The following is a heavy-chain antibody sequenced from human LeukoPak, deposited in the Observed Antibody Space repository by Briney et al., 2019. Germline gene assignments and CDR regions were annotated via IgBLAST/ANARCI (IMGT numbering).Heavy chain of an antibody. CDR3: ARDRLTTFGGVIAFDAFDI. CDR2: IIPIFGTA. J-gene: IGHJ3*02. D-gene: IGHD3-16*02. CDR1: GYTFTGYY. Sequence: SVKVSCKASGYTFTGYYMHWLRQAPGQGLEWMGGIIPIFGTANYAQKFQGRVTITTDESTSTAYMELSSLRSEDTAVYYCARDRLTTFGGVIAFDAFDIWGQGTMVTVSS. V-gene: IGHV1-69*05.